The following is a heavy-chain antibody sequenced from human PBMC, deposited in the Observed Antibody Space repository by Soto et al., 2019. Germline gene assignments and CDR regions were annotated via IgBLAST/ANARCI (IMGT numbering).Heavy chain of an antibody. CDR2: IYHSGST. D-gene: IGHD2-15*01. CDR1: GGSISSSNW. Sequence: TLSLTCAVSGGSISSSNWWSWVRQPPGKGLEWIGEIYHSGSTNYNPSLKSRVTISVDKSKNQFSLKLSSVTAADTAVYYCARNMDVVVVAARSNAFDIWGQGTMVTVSS. CDR3: ARNMDVVVVAARSNAFDI. J-gene: IGHJ3*02. V-gene: IGHV4-4*02.